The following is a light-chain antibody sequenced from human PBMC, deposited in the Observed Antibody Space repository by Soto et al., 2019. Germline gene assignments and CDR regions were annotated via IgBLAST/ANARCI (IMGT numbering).Light chain of an antibody. V-gene: IGLV2-14*01. CDR1: SSDVGYYNY. J-gene: IGLJ2*01. CDR3: SSYTSSSPVV. CDR2: EVS. Sequence: QSALTQPASVSGSPGQSITISCTGTSSDVGYYNYVSWYQQHPGKVPKLMIYEVSNRPSGVSNRFSGSRSGNTASLTISGLQAEDEADYYCSSYTSSSPVVFGGGTNLTVL.